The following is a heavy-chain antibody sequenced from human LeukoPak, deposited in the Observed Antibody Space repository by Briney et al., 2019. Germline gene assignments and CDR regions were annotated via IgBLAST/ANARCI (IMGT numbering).Heavy chain of an antibody. Sequence: GGSLRLSCAASGFTFSDFGMHWARQAPGKGLEWVAVIWYDGSKKYYADSVSGRFTISRDDSENTLYLQMNSLRAEDTAVYYCTKVARLGWELLSYYFDYWGQGTLVTVSS. V-gene: IGHV3-30*02. CDR2: IWYDGSKK. CDR3: TKVARLGWELLSYYFDY. CDR1: GFTFSDFG. J-gene: IGHJ4*02. D-gene: IGHD1-26*01.